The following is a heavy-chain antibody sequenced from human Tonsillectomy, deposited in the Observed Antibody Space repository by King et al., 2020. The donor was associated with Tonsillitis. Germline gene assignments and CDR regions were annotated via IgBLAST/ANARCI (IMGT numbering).Heavy chain of an antibody. CDR1: GFTFSSYA. Sequence: VQLVESGGGLVQPGGSLRLSCAASGFTFSSYAMSWVRQAPGKGLEWVSAISGSGGSTYYADSVKGRFTISRDNSKNTLYLQMNSLRAEDTAVYYCAKDCGAKEVVSTHDAFAIWGQGTMVTVSS. D-gene: IGHD2/OR15-2a*01. CDR3: AKDCGAKEVVSTHDAFAI. J-gene: IGHJ3*02. CDR2: ISGSGGST. V-gene: IGHV3-23*04.